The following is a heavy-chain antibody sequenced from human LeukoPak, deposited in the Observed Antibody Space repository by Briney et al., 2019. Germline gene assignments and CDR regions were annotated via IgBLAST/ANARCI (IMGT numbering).Heavy chain of an antibody. J-gene: IGHJ6*02. CDR1: GFTFSSYG. V-gene: IGHV3-30*18. CDR3: AKDCDSGGSPRYYSYYGMDV. D-gene: IGHD4-23*01. Sequence: PGRSLRLSCAASGFTFSSYGMHWVRQAPGKGLEWVAVISYDGSNKYYADSVKGRFTISRDNSKNTLYLQMNSLRAEDTAVYYCAKDCDSGGSPRYYSYYGMDVWGQGTRVTVSS. CDR2: ISYDGSNK.